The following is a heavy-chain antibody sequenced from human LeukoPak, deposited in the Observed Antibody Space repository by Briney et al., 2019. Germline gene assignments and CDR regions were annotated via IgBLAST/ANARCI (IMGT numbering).Heavy chain of an antibody. J-gene: IGHJ4*02. CDR1: GGTFSSYA. Sequence: GSSVKVSFKASGGTFSSYAISWVRQAPGQGGEWMGGIIPIFGTANYTQKFQGRVTITTDESTSTAYMELSSLRSEDTAVYYCASKPYYYDSSGYYDWGQGTLVTVSS. V-gene: IGHV1-69*05. CDR3: ASKPYYYDSSGYYD. CDR2: IIPIFGTA. D-gene: IGHD3-22*01.